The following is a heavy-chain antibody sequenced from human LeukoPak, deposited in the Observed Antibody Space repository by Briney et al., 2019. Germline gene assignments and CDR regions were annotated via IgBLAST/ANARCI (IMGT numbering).Heavy chain of an antibody. V-gene: IGHV2-5*02. D-gene: IGHD1-26*01. CDR2: IYWDDDK. Sequence: SGPTLVKPTQTLTLICTFSGFSLSTSGVGVGWIRQPPGKALEWLALIYWDDDKRYSPSLKSRLTITKDTSKNQVVLTMTNMDPVDTATYYCALSLGATAVREFDYWGQGTLVTVSS. J-gene: IGHJ4*02. CDR1: GFSLSTSGVG. CDR3: ALSLGATAVREFDY.